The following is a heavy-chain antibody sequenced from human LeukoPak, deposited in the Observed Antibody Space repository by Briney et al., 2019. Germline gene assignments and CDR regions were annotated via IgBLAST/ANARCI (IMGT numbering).Heavy chain of an antibody. V-gene: IGHV3-21*01. Sequence: GGSLRLSCAASGFTFSSYSMNWVLQAPGKGLEWVSSISSSSSYIYYADSVKGRFTISRDNAKNSLYLQMNSLRAEDTAVYYCAREVDSSGWSDYWGQGTLVTVSS. CDR2: ISSSSSYI. J-gene: IGHJ4*02. D-gene: IGHD6-19*01. CDR1: GFTFSSYS. CDR3: AREVDSSGWSDY.